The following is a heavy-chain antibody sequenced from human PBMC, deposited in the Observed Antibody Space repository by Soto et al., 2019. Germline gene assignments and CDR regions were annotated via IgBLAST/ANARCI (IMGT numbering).Heavy chain of an antibody. CDR1: GGSISSSTYY. CDR3: ARQSGSGYYTVAY. J-gene: IGHJ4*02. D-gene: IGHD3-22*01. CDR2: IYYGGSP. Sequence: QLQLQESGPGLVKPSETLSLTCTVSGGSISSSTYYWGWIRQPPGQGLEWIGNIYYGGSPYYSPSLQSRVTVSVDTSKNQFSLKLSSVTAADTAVYYCARQSGSGYYTVAYWGQGTLVTVSS. V-gene: IGHV4-39*01.